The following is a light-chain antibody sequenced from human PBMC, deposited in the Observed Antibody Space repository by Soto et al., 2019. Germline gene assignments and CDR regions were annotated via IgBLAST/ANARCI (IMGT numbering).Light chain of an antibody. Sequence: QSLLTHPTSLSGAPGQRVTISWSGTSSSIGAGYEVHWYHQLPGTAPKLVVSGNGNRPSGVPDRLSASKSGTSASLAITGLQAEDEGHYYCQSYDKRLTAYVFGTGTKVTVL. J-gene: IGLJ1*01. CDR3: QSYDKRLTAYV. CDR1: SSSIGAGYE. V-gene: IGLV1-40*01. CDR2: GNG.